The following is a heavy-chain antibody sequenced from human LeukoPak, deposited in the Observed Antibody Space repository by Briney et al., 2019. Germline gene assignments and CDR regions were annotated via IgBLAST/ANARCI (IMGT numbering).Heavy chain of an antibody. V-gene: IGHV4-39*01. D-gene: IGHD5-12*01. CDR2: IYYSGST. CDR3: ARHIVRDGYPRWFDP. J-gene: IGHJ5*02. CDR1: GGSISSSSYY. Sequence: SETLSLTCTVSGGSISSSSYYWGWIRQPPGKGLKWIGSIYYSGSTYYNPSLKSRVTISVDTSKNQFSLKLSSVTAADTAVYYCARHIVRDGYPRWFDPWGQGTLVTVSS.